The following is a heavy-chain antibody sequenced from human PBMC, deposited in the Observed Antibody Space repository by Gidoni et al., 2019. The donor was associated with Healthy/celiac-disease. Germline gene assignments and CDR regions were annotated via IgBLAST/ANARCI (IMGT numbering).Heavy chain of an antibody. J-gene: IGHJ3*02. CDR2: ISPGDSDT. D-gene: IGHD6-19*01. CDR3: ARRVAVAGRDYDAFDI. CDR1: GYSFTSYW. Sequence: EVQLVQSGAVVKKPGESLKISCKGSGYSFTSYWIGWVRQMPGKGLEWMGIISPGDSDTRYSPSFQGQVTISADKSSSTAYLQWSSLKASDTAMYYCARRVAVAGRDYDAFDIWGQGTMVTVSS. V-gene: IGHV5-51*01.